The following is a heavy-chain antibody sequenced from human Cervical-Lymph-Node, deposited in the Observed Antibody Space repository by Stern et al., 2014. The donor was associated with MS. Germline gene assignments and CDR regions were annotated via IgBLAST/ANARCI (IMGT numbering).Heavy chain of an antibody. J-gene: IGHJ4*02. Sequence: VQLVQSGTKMQKPGASVKVSCKASGYTFTAFCIHWVRQVPGQGLEWMGRLNPNSDDTTYAQNFQDRVTLTRDTSIGTAYLELSRLTSADTAVYYCAREATRIVVGIDYWGQGTQVIVSS. CDR3: AREATRIVVGIDY. D-gene: IGHD3-22*01. CDR1: GYTFTAFC. V-gene: IGHV1-2*06. CDR2: LNPNSDDT.